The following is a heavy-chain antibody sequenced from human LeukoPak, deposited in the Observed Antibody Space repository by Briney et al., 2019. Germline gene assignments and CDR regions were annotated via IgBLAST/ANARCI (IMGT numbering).Heavy chain of an antibody. D-gene: IGHD6-19*01. V-gene: IGHV3-7*03. Sequence: GGSLRLSCVASGFPFSSYWMTWVRQAPGKGLEWVANIKQDGSKKSYVDSVKGRFTISRDNAKNSLYLQMDSLRAEDTAVYYCAKGDSSGWYRPYYYYGLDVWGQGTTVTVSS. CDR1: GFPFSSYW. J-gene: IGHJ6*02. CDR2: IKQDGSKK. CDR3: AKGDSSGWYRPYYYYGLDV.